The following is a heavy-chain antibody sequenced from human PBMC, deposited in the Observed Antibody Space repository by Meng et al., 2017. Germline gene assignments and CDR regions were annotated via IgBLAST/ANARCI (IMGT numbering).Heavy chain of an antibody. J-gene: IGHJ4*02. Sequence: GESLKISCAASGFTFSSYEMNWVRQAPGKGLEWFSYISSSGSTIYYADSVKGRFTISRDNAKNSLYLQMNSLRAEDTAVYYRARATGLRLSSLYYFDYWGQGTLVTVSS. CDR2: ISSSGSTI. V-gene: IGHV3-48*03. CDR1: GFTFSSYE. CDR3: ARATGLRLSSLYYFDY. D-gene: IGHD2-15*01.